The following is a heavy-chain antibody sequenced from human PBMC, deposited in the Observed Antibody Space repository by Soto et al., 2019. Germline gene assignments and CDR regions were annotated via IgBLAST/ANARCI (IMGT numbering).Heavy chain of an antibody. CDR3: ARIVATSYYYYGMDV. V-gene: IGHV5-51*01. CDR1: GYSFTSYW. D-gene: IGHD5-12*01. Sequence: GASLKISCQGSGYSFTSYWIGWVRQMPGKGLEWMGIIHPEDSDTKYSPSLQGQVTISADKSISIAYLQWSSLKASDTAMYYCARIVATSYYYYGMDVWGQGTTVTVSS. CDR2: IHPEDSDT. J-gene: IGHJ6*02.